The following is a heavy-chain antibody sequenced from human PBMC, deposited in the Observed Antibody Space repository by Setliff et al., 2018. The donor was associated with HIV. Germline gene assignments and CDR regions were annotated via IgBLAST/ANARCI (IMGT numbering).Heavy chain of an antibody. J-gene: IGHJ4*02. Sequence: GGSMRLSWAASGFTFSNYWIVWVRQAPGKGLEWVANINQDGSHKYYVDSVKGRFTISRDNAKNSLYLQMDSLRAEDTAVYYCARDFMATTNGFEYWGQGTLVTVSS. V-gene: IGHV3-7*01. CDR1: GFTFSNYW. CDR2: INQDGSHK. CDR3: ARDFMATTNGFEY. D-gene: IGHD5-12*01.